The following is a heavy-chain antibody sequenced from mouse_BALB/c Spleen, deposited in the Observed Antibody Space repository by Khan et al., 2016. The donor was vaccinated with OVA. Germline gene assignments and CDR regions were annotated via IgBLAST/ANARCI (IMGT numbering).Heavy chain of an antibody. CDR3: ARKNYYGYAMDY. V-gene: IGHV3-2*02. CDR2: ISYGSSN. D-gene: IGHD1-1*01. CDR1: GYSFTSDCA. Sequence: VQLQESGPGLVKPSQSLSLTCTVTGYSFTSDCAWGCIRQFRGNKLEWMGYISYGSSNSYNPSHNSRISINRETYNKQFLLQLNSETTEEAATYYCARKNYYGYAMDYWGQGTSVTVSS. J-gene: IGHJ4*01.